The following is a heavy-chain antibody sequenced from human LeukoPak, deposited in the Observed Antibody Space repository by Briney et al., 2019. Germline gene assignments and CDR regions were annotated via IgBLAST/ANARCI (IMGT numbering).Heavy chain of an antibody. Sequence: GGSLRLSCAASGFSVSSNYLSWVRQAPGKGLEWVSVMYSGGSTFYADSVKGRFTISRDNAKNTLYLQMNSLRAEDTAVYYCARDGDYYDSSGYLNAFDIWGQGTMVTVSS. CDR2: MYSGGST. V-gene: IGHV3-53*01. CDR1: GFSVSSNY. J-gene: IGHJ3*02. D-gene: IGHD3-22*01. CDR3: ARDGDYYDSSGYLNAFDI.